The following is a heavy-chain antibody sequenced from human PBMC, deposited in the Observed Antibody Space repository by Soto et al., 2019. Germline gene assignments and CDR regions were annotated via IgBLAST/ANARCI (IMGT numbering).Heavy chain of an antibody. V-gene: IGHV1-3*01. J-gene: IGHJ6*02. CDR2: INAGNGNT. CDR1: GHTFTSYA. D-gene: IGHD3-22*01. Sequence: ASVKVSCKASGHTFTSYAMHWVRQAPGQRLEWMGWINAGNGNTKYSQKFQGRVTITRDTSASTAYMELSSLRSEDTAVYYCALLTMIEVVHPDGMDVWGQGTKVTVS. CDR3: ALLTMIEVVHPDGMDV.